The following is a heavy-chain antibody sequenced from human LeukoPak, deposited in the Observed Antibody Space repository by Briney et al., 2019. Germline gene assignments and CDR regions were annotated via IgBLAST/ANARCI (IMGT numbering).Heavy chain of an antibody. V-gene: IGHV1-24*01. J-gene: IGHJ4*02. CDR2: FDREDGET. CDR1: GYTLTELS. Sequence: ASVRVSCKVSGYTLTELSMHWVRQAPGKGVEWMGGFDREDGETIYAQKFQGRVTMTEDTSTDTAYMELSSLRSEDTAVYYCATVNTIFGVESFDYWGQGTLVTVSS. CDR3: ATVNTIFGVESFDY. D-gene: IGHD3-3*01.